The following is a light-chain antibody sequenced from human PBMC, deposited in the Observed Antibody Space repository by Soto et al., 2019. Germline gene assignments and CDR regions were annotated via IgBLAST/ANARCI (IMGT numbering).Light chain of an antibody. J-gene: IGKJ1*01. V-gene: IGKV2-30*02. CDR2: KVS. CDR1: QSFGHVNGNTS. CDR3: MQATQVMSP. Sequence: MSPSLVYILITLGQPASISCRSSQSFGHVNGNTSVKWFQQRTGQTPMRLIYKVSNGDSGGPDRFSGSGSGTEFTLEISRVEADDILLYFSMQATQVMSPFGKGTKWIS.